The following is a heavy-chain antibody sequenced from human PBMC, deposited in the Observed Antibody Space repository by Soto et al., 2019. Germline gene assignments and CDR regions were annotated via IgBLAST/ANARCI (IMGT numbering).Heavy chain of an antibody. J-gene: IGHJ6*02. V-gene: IGHV3-74*01. D-gene: IGHD2-15*01. Sequence: GGSLRLSCAASGFTFSSYWMHWVRQAPGKGLVWVSRINSDGSSTSYADSVKGRFTISRDNAKNTLYLQMNSLRAEDTAVYYCARDRGYCSGGSCNYYYYYGMDVWGQGTTVTVSS. CDR2: INSDGSST. CDR1: GFTFSSYW. CDR3: ARDRGYCSGGSCNYYYYYGMDV.